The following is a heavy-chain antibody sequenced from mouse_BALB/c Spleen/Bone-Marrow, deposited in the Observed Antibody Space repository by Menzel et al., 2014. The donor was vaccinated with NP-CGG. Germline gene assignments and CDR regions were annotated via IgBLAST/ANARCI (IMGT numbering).Heavy chain of an antibody. CDR2: VWGDGST. V-gene: IGHV2-6-7*01. CDR3: ARDSFLITRALDY. D-gene: IGHD2-4*01. CDR1: GFSLTGYG. J-gene: IGHJ4*01. Sequence: VQLQQSGPGLVAPSQSLSITCTVSGFSLTGYGVSWVRQPPGKGLEWLGMVWGDGSTDYNSALKSRLSINKDNSKSQVFLKMNSLQTDDTARYYCARDSFLITRALDYWGQGTPVTVSS.